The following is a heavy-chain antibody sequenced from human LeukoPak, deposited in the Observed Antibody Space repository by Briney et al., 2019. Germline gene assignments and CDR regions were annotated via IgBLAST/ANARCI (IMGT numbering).Heavy chain of an antibody. J-gene: IGHJ4*02. V-gene: IGHV4-34*01. CDR1: GGSFSGYY. D-gene: IGHD2-2*01. CDR3: ARADIVVVPAAIRYYFDY. Sequence: SETLSLTCAVYGGSFSGYYWSWIRQPPGKGLEWIGEINHSGSTNYNPSLKSRVTISVDTSKNQFSLKLSSLTAADTAVYYCARADIVVVPAAIRYYFDYWGQGTLVTVSS. CDR2: INHSGST.